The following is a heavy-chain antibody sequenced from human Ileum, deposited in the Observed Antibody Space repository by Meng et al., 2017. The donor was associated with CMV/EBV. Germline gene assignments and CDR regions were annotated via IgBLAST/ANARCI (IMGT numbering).Heavy chain of an antibody. CDR2: IYYSGNT. CDR3: ARQFIVGATIWFDT. J-gene: IGHJ5*02. D-gene: IGHD1-26*01. CDR1: GDSISRDY. Sequence: SETLSLTCTVSGDSISRDYWSWIRQPLGKGLEWIGYIYYSGNTNYNPSLTSRATISVDTSKNQFSLKVNFVTAADTAVYYCARQFIVGATIWFDTWGQGILVTVSS. V-gene: IGHV4-59*01.